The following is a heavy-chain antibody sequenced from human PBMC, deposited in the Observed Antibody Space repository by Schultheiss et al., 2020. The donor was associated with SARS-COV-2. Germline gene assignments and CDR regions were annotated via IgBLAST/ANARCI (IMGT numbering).Heavy chain of an antibody. J-gene: IGHJ3*02. Sequence: ASVKVSCKASGYTFTSYGISWVRQAPGQGLEWMGWISAYNGNTNYAQKLQGRVTMTTDTSTSTAYMELRSLRSDDTAVYYCARSAVVGVTVDAFDIWGQGTMVTVSS. CDR3: ARSAVVGVTVDAFDI. CDR1: GYTFTSYG. D-gene: IGHD3-16*02. CDR2: ISAYNGNT. V-gene: IGHV1-18*01.